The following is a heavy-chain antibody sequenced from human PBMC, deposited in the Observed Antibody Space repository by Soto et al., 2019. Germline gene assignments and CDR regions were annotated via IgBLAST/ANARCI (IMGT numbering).Heavy chain of an antibody. D-gene: IGHD6-6*01. CDR3: ARDYEYFGYSSSSGRPDY. J-gene: IGHJ4*02. V-gene: IGHV1-2*02. CDR1: GYTFTGYY. Sequence: ASVKVSCKASGYTFTGYYMHWVRQAPGQGLEWMGWINPNSGGTNYAQKFQGRVTMTRDTSISTAYMELSRLRSDDTAVYYCARDYEYFGYSSSSGRPDYWGQGTLVTVSS. CDR2: INPNSGGT.